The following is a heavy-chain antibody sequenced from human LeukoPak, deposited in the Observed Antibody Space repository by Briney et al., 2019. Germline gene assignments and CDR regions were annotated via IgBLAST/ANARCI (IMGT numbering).Heavy chain of an antibody. Sequence: GGSLRLSCAASGFPFSTYAMSWVRQAPGMRLEWVSSISDGGDSTHYADSVEGRFTISRDNSKNTLFLQLNSLSAEDTGVYYCARTTGNGHWLIQFWGQGTLVTVSS. CDR1: GFPFSTYA. CDR3: ARTTGNGHWLIQF. V-gene: IGHV3-23*01. CDR2: ISDGGDST. D-gene: IGHD4-23*01. J-gene: IGHJ4*02.